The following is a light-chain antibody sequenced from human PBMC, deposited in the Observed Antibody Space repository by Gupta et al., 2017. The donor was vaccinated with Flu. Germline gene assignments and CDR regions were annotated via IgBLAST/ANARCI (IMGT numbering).Light chain of an antibody. Sequence: PSFLSASVGDRVTITCRASQGICSYLAWYQQKPGHAPKLLIYAASTLKSGVPSRFSGSGCGKEFTLTISSLQPEDFAYYYCQHHNSSPDTFGQGTKMEIK. CDR3: QHHNSSPDT. CDR2: AAS. CDR1: QGICSY. V-gene: IGKV1-9*01. J-gene: IGKJ2*01.